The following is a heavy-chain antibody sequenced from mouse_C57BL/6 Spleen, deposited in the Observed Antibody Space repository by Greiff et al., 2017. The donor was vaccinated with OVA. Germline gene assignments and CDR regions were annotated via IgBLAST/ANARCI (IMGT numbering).Heavy chain of an antibody. J-gene: IGHJ4*01. Sequence: QVQLQQPGAELVKPGASVKLSCKASGYTFTSYWMQWVKQRPGQGLEWIGEIDPSDGYTNYNHKFKGKATLTVDTSSSTAYMQLSSLTSEYSAVDYCSRSVDYAMDYWGQGTSVTVSS. CDR1: GYTFTSYW. CDR3: SRSVDYAMDY. V-gene: IGHV1-50*01. CDR2: IDPSDGYT.